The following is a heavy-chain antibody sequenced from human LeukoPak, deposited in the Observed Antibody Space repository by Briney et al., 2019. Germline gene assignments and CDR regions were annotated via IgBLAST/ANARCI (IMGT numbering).Heavy chain of an antibody. CDR1: GFTFDDYA. CDR3: AKDMGHCSSTSCYVFDY. J-gene: IGHJ4*02. V-gene: IGHV3-9*03. D-gene: IGHD2-2*01. CDR2: ISWNSGSI. Sequence: PGRSLRLSCAASGFTFDDYAMHWVRQAPGKGLEWVSGISWNSGSIGYADSVKGRFTISRDNAKNSLYLQMNSLRAEDMALYYCAKDMGHCSSTSCYVFDYWGQGTLVTVSS.